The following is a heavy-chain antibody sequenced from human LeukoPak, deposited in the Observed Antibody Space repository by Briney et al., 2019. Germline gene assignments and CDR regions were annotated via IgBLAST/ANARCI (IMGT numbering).Heavy chain of an antibody. D-gene: IGHD5-12*01. CDR2: IHDSGTT. CDR3: AIEHDGATYSNL. Sequence: PSETLSLTCTVSGGSISGSYWNWIRQPPGKGLEWIGCIHDSGTTNYNPSLKSRVTISLHTSKNQFSLRLTSVTAADTAVYYCAIEHDGATYSNLWGKGTLVAVSS. J-gene: IGHJ5*02. V-gene: IGHV4-59*01. CDR1: GGSISGSY.